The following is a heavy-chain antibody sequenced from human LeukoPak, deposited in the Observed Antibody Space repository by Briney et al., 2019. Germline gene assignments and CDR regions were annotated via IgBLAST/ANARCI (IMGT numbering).Heavy chain of an antibody. Sequence: SQTLSLTCTVSGGSFSSGFYWSWIRQHPGKGLEWIGYIYYSGGTYYNPSLKSRVSILLDTSKKQFSLKLTSVTVADTAVYYCARAMTSHHFDYWGQGTLVTVSS. J-gene: IGHJ4*02. V-gene: IGHV4-31*03. D-gene: IGHD2-21*02. CDR1: GGSFSSGFY. CDR2: IYYSGGT. CDR3: ARAMTSHHFDY.